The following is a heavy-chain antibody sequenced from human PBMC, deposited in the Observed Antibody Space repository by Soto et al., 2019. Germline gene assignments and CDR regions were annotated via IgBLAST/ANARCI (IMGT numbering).Heavy chain of an antibody. Sequence: QVQLQESGPGLVKPSETLSLTCTVAGGSFSSYYWSWIRQTPVKGLEWIGYIYYSGGTTDYNPSLKSRVAISADTSKIQFTLKLTSVTAADTAVYYCARAHNSRFGDFYFDYWSQGTLVTVSS. CDR3: ARAHNSRFGDFYFDY. CDR2: IYYSGGTT. CDR1: GGSFSSYY. V-gene: IGHV4-59*01. J-gene: IGHJ4*02. D-gene: IGHD3-10*01.